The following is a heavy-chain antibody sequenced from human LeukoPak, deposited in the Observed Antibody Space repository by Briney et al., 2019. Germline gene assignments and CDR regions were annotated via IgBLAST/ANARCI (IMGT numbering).Heavy chain of an antibody. CDR3: ARDAGSYGFDI. CDR1: GYTFTSYG. Sequence: ASVKVSCKASGYTFTSYGISWVRQAPGQGLEWMGWSSVYNDNTNYAQKLQGRVTMSTDTSTSTAYMELRSLRSDDTAVYYCARDAGSYGFDIWGQGTVVTASS. V-gene: IGHV1-18*01. CDR2: SSVYNDNT. D-gene: IGHD1-26*01. J-gene: IGHJ3*02.